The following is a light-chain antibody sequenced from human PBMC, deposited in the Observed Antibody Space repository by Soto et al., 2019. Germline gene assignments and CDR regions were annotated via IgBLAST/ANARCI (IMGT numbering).Light chain of an antibody. Sequence: DIQMTHSPSSLSASVGDRVTITCRASQSISTYLNWYHQKPGKAPDLLIYAASSLKSGVPSRFSGSGSGTHFTLTITGLQPADFATYCQQNFSIPITFGQGTRLEI. CDR1: QSISTY. CDR2: AAS. V-gene: IGKV1-39*01. J-gene: IGKJ5*01. CDR3: QQNFSIPIT.